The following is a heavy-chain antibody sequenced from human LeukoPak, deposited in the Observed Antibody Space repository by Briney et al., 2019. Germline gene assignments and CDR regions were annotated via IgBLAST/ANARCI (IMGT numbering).Heavy chain of an antibody. CDR3: ARSLFDYDILTGHDY. D-gene: IGHD3-9*01. J-gene: IGHJ4*02. Sequence: GESLKISCKGSGYSSTTYWISWVRQKSGKGLEWMGTIDPSDSYTKYSPTFQGHVTISADKSISTAYLQWSSLKASDTAVYYCARSLFDYDILTGHDYWGQGTLVTVSS. V-gene: IGHV5-10-1*01. CDR2: IDPSDSYT. CDR1: GYSSTTYW.